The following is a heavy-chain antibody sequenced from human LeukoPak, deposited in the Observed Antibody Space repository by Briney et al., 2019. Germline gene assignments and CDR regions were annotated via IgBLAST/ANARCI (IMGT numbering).Heavy chain of an antibody. J-gene: IGHJ4*02. CDR2: TNEHGTII. CDR3: ASNDYRDEGIDS. D-gene: IGHD4-17*01. Sequence: GGSLRLSCAASGFSFSNYWFHWVRQAPGEGLVWVSRTNEHGTIINYADSVKGRFTISRDNAENSLFLQMNSLRAEDTAVYFCASNDYRDEGIDSWGQGTLVTVSS. V-gene: IGHV3-74*01. CDR1: GFSFSNYW.